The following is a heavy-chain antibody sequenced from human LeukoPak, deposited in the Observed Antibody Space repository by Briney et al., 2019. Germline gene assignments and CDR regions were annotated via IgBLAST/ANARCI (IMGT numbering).Heavy chain of an antibody. CDR3: ARDWGWGFDY. J-gene: IGHJ4*02. Sequence: PGGSLRLFCEASGFTFNNYGMHWVRQVPDKGLEWVAFLRYVGTNKYSADSVKGRFTISRDSSKNTLYLQTSGLRAEDTAVYYCARDWGWGFDYWGQGTLVTVSS. CDR2: LRYVGTNK. CDR1: GFTFNNYG. V-gene: IGHV3-30*02. D-gene: IGHD3-16*01.